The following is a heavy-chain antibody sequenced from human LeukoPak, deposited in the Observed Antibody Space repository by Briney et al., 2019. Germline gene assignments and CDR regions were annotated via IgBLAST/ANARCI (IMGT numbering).Heavy chain of an antibody. CDR3: ATPSGYYYGMDV. V-gene: IGHV1-24*01. CDR1: GYTLTELS. CDR2: FDPEDGET. J-gene: IGHJ6*02. Sequence: ASVTVSCKVSGYTLTELSMHWVRRAPGKGLEWMGGFDPEDGETIYAQKFQGRVTMTEDTSTDTAYMELSSLRSEDTAVYYCATPSGYYYGMDVWGQGTTVTVSS.